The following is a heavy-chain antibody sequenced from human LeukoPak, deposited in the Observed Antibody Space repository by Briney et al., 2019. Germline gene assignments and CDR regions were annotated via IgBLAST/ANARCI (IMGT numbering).Heavy chain of an antibody. CDR2: INHSGST. V-gene: IGHV4-34*01. D-gene: IGHD2-2*01. Sequence: SETLSLTCTVSGGSISSYYWSWIRQPPGKGLEWIGEINHSGSTNYNPSLKSRVTISLDTSKNQFSLKLSSVTAADTAVYYCARGCSSTSYDFDYWGQGTLVTVSS. CDR1: GGSISSYY. J-gene: IGHJ4*02. CDR3: ARGCSSTSYDFDY.